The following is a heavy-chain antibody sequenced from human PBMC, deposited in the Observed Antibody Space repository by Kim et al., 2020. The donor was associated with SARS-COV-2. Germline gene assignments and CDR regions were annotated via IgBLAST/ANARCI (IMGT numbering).Heavy chain of an antibody. CDR3: ARSRRAAAAGSRAFDI. V-gene: IGHV4-31*03. Sequence: SETLSLTCTVSGGSISSGGYYWSWIRQHPGKGLEWIGYIYYSGSTYYNPSLKSRVTISVDTSKNQFSLKLSSVTAADTAVYYCARSRRAAAAGSRAFDIWGQGTMVTVSS. CDR1: GGSISSGGYY. D-gene: IGHD6-13*01. J-gene: IGHJ3*02. CDR2: IYYSGST.